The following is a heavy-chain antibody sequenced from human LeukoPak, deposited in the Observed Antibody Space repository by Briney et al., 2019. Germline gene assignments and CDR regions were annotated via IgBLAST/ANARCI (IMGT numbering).Heavy chain of an antibody. CDR3: ARRLNLFHFDY. CDR1: GYTFTSYA. D-gene: IGHD2-21*01. Sequence: ASVKVSCKASGYTFTSYAMNWVRQAPGQGLEWMGWINPNTGNPTYAQGFTGRFIFSLDTSVSTAYLQISSLKAEDTAVYYCARRLNLFHFDYWGQGTLVTVSS. CDR2: INPNTGNP. V-gene: IGHV7-4-1*02. J-gene: IGHJ4*02.